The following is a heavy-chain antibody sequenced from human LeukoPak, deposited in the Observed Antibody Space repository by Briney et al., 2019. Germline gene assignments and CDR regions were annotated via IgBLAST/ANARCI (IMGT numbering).Heavy chain of an antibody. V-gene: IGHV3-21*06. Sequence: PGGSLRLSCAAPGFTFGRYWMSWVRQAPGKGLEWVASIGPTGSDRYHADSIKGRFTISRDNPNNFLYLQMNSLRAEDTAVYYSATETNGRHYDYWGQGTLLTVSS. CDR3: ATETNGRHYDY. CDR2: IGPTGSDR. CDR1: GFTFGRYW. J-gene: IGHJ4*02. D-gene: IGHD1-14*01.